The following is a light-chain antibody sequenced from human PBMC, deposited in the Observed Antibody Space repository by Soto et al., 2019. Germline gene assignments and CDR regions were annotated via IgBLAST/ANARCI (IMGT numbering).Light chain of an antibody. Sequence: DTQMAQSPSSLSASVGDRISITCLASHTASNYVNWYQQKPGKAPTLLISATSTLQSGVPSRFSGSGSGTDFTLTITSLQPEDFAIYYCQQTYTTPRTFGQGTKVAIK. CDR3: QQTYTTPRT. CDR2: ATS. V-gene: IGKV1-39*01. CDR1: HTASNY. J-gene: IGKJ1*01.